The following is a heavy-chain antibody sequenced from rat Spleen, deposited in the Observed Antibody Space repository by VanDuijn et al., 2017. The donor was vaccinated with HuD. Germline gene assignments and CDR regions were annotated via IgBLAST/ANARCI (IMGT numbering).Heavy chain of an antibody. D-gene: IGHD2-1*01. V-gene: IGHV5-46*01. CDR3: TPNSTIVSKPYDADSERGLIPDSRDVATTTLYLQMHYWRSEATATYNCTRVTTFCQ. J-gene: IGHJ2*01. Sequence: EVQLVESGGGLVQPGRSMKLSCAASGFTFSHFPMAWVRQAPTKGLEWVATISTSGGNTYYRDSVQGRFTISRDVAKSTLYLQMNNLRSKDKATDWVTPNSTIVSKPYDADSERGLIPDSRDVATTTLYLQMHYWRSEATATYNCTRVTTFCQWGQGVMITVSS. CDR2: ISTSGGNT. CDR1: GFTFSHFP.